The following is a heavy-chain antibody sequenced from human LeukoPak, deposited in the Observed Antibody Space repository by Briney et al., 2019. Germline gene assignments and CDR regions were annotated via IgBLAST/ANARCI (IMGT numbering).Heavy chain of an antibody. J-gene: IGHJ3*02. CDR1: GFTFSSYA. D-gene: IGHD4-23*01. CDR2: ISGSGGST. V-gene: IGHV3-23*01. Sequence: GGSLRLSCAASGFTFSSYAMSWVRQAPGKGLEWVSAISGSGGSTYYADSVKGRFTISRDNAKNSLYLQMNSLRAEDTAVYYCARDYGGNSGAFDIWGQGTMVTVSS. CDR3: ARDYGGNSGAFDI.